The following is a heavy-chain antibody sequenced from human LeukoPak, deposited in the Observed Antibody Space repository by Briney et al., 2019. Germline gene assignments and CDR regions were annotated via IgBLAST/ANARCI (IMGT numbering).Heavy chain of an antibody. Sequence: SETLSLTCAVYGGSFSGYYRSWIRQPPGKGLEWIGETNHSGSTNYNPSLKSRVTISVDTSKNQFSLKLSSVTAADTAVYYCARRDFPGYSSSWYYFDYWGQGTLVTVSS. D-gene: IGHD6-13*01. V-gene: IGHV4-34*01. CDR1: GGSFSGYY. J-gene: IGHJ4*02. CDR2: TNHSGST. CDR3: ARRDFPGYSSSWYYFDY.